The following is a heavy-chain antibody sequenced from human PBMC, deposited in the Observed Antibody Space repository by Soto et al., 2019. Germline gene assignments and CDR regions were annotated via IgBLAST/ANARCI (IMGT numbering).Heavy chain of an antibody. CDR3: AREVDYGDYPPDYYYYGMDV. D-gene: IGHD4-17*01. CDR2: IIPIFGTA. CDR1: GGTFSSYA. J-gene: IGHJ6*02. V-gene: IGHV1-69*12. Sequence: QVQLVQSGAEVKKPGSSVKVSCKASGGTFSSYAISWVRQAPGQGLEWMGGIIPIFGTANYAQKFQGRVTITADESTSTAYMALSSLRSEDTAVYYCAREVDYGDYPPDYYYYGMDVWGQGTTVTVSS.